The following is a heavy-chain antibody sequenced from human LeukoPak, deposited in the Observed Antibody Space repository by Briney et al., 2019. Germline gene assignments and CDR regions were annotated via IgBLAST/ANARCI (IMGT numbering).Heavy chain of an antibody. CDR3: GRAFPPLRTSSAGDL. Sequence: GGSLTLSCSASGFTFSDYDMNWIRQAPGKGLEWISAIIGRYSHTYYGDSVKGRFSISRDNAKNLLYLQMIGVGAEDAAVYYCGRAFPPLRTSSAGDLWGQGTLVTVSS. CDR1: GFTFSDYD. CDR2: IIGRYSHT. V-gene: IGHV3-21*06. D-gene: IGHD3-16*01. J-gene: IGHJ4*02.